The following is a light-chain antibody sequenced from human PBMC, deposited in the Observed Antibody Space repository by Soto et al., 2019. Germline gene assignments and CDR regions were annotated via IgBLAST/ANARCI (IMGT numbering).Light chain of an antibody. J-gene: IGKJ4*01. CDR1: QDVSNY. CDR2: SAS. CDR3: QQYNDWPSGT. V-gene: IGKV3-15*01. Sequence: ITQSPSSLSASAGDRVTITCQASQDVSNYLNWYQQKPGQAPRLLIFSASTRVRGIPARFSGSGSGTEFTLTISSLQSEDFAIYYCQQYNDWPSGTFGGGTKVDNK.